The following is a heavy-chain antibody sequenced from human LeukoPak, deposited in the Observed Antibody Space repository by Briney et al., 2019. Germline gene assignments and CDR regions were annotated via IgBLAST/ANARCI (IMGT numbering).Heavy chain of an antibody. D-gene: IGHD6-13*01. J-gene: IGHJ6*03. CDR1: GSTFSSYS. CDR2: ISSSSSTI. V-gene: IGHV3-48*04. Sequence: GGSLRLSCAASGSTFSSYSMNWVRQAPGKGLEWVSYISSSSSTIYYADSVKGRFTISRDNAKNSLYLQMNSLRAEDTAVYYCARDQSSSWYEISYYYYYYMDVWGKGTTVTVSS. CDR3: ARDQSSSWYEISYYYYYYMDV.